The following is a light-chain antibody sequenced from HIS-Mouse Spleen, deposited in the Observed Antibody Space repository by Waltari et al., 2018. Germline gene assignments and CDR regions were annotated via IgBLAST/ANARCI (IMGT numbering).Light chain of an antibody. V-gene: IGLV2-11*01. CDR3: CSYAGSYTLV. J-gene: IGLJ2*01. CDR1: SSDVGGHNY. Sequence: QSALTQPRSVSGSPGQSLTISCTGTSSDVGGHNYVSWYQQHPGKAPKLMIYDVSKRPSGVPDRFSGSKSGNTASLTISGLQAEDEADYYCCSYAGSYTLVFGGGTKLTVL. CDR2: DVS.